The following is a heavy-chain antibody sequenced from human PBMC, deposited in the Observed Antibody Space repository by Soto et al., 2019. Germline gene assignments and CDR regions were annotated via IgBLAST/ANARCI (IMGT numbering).Heavy chain of an antibody. CDR2: FDPEDGET. V-gene: IGHV1-24*01. CDR1: GYTLTELS. D-gene: IGHD6-13*01. CDR3: ATRWSRSSSWSPFDY. J-gene: IGHJ4*02. Sequence: GASVKVSCKVSGYTLTELSMHWVRQAPGKGLEWMGGFDPEDGETTYAQKFQGRVTMTEDTSTDTAYMELSSLRSEDTAVYYCATRWSRSSSWSPFDYWGQGTLVTVSS.